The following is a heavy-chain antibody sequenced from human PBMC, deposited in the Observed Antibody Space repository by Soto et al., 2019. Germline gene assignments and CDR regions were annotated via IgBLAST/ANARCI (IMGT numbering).Heavy chain of an antibody. Sequence: EVQLVESGGGLVKPGGSLRLSCAASGFPFSSYSMSWVRQAPGKGLEWGSSITSSGFDIYYADSMKGRFSISRDNANNSLYLQMNSPRADDTAVYFCTRRTGTTYAPWGQGTLVSVSS. J-gene: IGHJ5*02. V-gene: IGHV3-21*06. CDR2: ITSSGFDI. CDR1: GFPFSSYS. CDR3: TRRTGTTYAP. D-gene: IGHD1-1*01.